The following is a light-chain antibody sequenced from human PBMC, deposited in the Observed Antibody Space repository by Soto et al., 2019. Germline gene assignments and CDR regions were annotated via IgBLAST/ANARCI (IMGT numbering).Light chain of an antibody. Sequence: DIQMTQSPSTLPASVGDTVTITCRASQTISRWLAWYQQKPGKAPRLLIYTASTLESGVPSRFSASGSGTEFTLTISSLHPDDFATYYCQEYNNYWTFGQGTKVEVK. CDR3: QEYNNYWT. V-gene: IGKV1-5*01. CDR1: QTISRW. CDR2: TAS. J-gene: IGKJ1*01.